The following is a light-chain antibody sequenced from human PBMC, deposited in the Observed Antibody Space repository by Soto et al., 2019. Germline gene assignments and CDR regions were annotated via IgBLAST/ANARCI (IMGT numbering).Light chain of an antibody. CDR3: LQYSSSPPYT. CDR1: QSVSSSY. Sequence: EIVLTQSPGTLYLSPGERATLSCRASQSVSSSYLAWYQQKPGQAPRLLIYGASSRATGIPDRFSGSGSGTNSTLTISRLEPEDFAVYSVLQYSSSPPYTFGQGTKLEIK. CDR2: GAS. J-gene: IGKJ2*01. V-gene: IGKV3-20*01.